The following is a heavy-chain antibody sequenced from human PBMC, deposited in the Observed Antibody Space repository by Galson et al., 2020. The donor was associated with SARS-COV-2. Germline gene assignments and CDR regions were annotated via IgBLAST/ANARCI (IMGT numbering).Heavy chain of an antibody. V-gene: IGHV5-51*01. CDR2: IYPGDSDT. CDR1: GYSFTSYW. CDR3: ARLAKDYYDSSGYYFYSYFQH. Sequence: GESLKISCKGSGYSFTSYWIGWVRQMPGKGLEWMGIIYPGDSDTRYSPSFQGQVTIPADKSISTAYLQWSSLKASDTAMYYCARLAKDYYDSSGYYFYSYFQHWGQGTLVTVSS. J-gene: IGHJ1*01. D-gene: IGHD3-22*01.